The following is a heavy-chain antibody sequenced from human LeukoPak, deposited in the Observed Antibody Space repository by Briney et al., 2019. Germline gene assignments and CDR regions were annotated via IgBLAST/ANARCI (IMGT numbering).Heavy chain of an antibody. CDR2: IYYIGST. V-gene: IGHV4-59*01. CDR3: ASGLKYYDYVWGSYRHVDAFDI. J-gene: IGHJ3*02. CDR1: GGSISSYY. Sequence: SETLSLTCTVSGGSISSYYWIWIRQPPGKGLEWIGYIYYIGSTNYNPSLKSRVTISVDTSKNQFSLKLSSVTAADTAVYYCASGLKYYDYVWGSYRHVDAFDIWGQGTMVTVSS. D-gene: IGHD3-16*02.